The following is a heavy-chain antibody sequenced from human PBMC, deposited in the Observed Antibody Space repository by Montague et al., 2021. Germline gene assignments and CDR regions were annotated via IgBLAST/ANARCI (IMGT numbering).Heavy chain of an antibody. J-gene: IGHJ4*02. D-gene: IGHD6-19*01. CDR1: GGSVSTGNYY. Sequence: SDTLSLTCNVSGGSVSTGNYYWTWIRQPPGKELEWIVRIYYTGSSKYNPSLESRVTISISTSKKQFTLKLSSVTAADTAVYYCARGQWLVPYYLDSWGQGTLVTVSS. CDR2: IYYTGSS. V-gene: IGHV4-61*01. CDR3: ARGQWLVPYYLDS.